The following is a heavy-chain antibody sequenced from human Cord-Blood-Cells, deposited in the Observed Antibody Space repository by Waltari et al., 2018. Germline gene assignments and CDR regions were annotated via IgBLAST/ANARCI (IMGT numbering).Heavy chain of an antibody. Sequence: QLQLQESGPGRVKPSETLSLTCSVPGCSISSSSYSWGWLRPPPGKGLGWIGSIYYSGSTYYNPSLKSRVTISVDTSKNQFSLKLSSVTAADTAVYYCARHPTYYYDSSGYYTGGYFDYWGQGTLVTVSS. J-gene: IGHJ4*02. D-gene: IGHD3-22*01. CDR3: ARHPTYYYDSSGYYTGGYFDY. V-gene: IGHV4-39*01. CDR2: IYYSGST. CDR1: GCSISSSSYS.